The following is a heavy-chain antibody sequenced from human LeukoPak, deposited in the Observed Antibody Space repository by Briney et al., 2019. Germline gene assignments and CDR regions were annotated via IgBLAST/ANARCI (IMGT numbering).Heavy chain of an antibody. D-gene: IGHD1-26*01. J-gene: IGHJ4*02. CDR1: GYSFINYW. CDR3: ASALVGATEEYYFDY. Sequence: GESLKISCKVSGYSFINYWIGWVRQMPGKGLEWMGLIYPGDSDTRYSLPFQGQVIFSADKSISTAYLQWSSLKASDTAMYYCASALVGATEEYYFDYWGQGTLVTVSS. V-gene: IGHV5-51*01. CDR2: IYPGDSDT.